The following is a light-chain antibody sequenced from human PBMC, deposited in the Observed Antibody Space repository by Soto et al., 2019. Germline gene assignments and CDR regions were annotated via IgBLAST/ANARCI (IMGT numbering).Light chain of an antibody. J-gene: IGKJ4*01. Sequence: EIVLTQXXXTLSLSPGEXATLSCRASQSVSSNSLTWYQQKPGQAPRLLIYHTSNRATGIPDRFSXXGSGTDFTLTIDRLEPEDFAVYYCQQSDAFGGGTKVEXK. CDR1: QSVSSNS. V-gene: IGKV3-20*01. CDR3: QQSDA. CDR2: HTS.